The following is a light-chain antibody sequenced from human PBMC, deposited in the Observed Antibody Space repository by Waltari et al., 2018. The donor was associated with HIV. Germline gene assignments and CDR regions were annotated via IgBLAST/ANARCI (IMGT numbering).Light chain of an antibody. Sequence: QSVLTPSPSASGTPGQRVTISCSGSSSNLGSSYVYWYQKVPGTAPKLLIYRNYQRPSGVPDRFSGSKSGTTASLAISGLRSEDEADYYCAVWDDGLSGVVFGGGTKLTVL. CDR1: SSNLGSSY. CDR2: RNY. V-gene: IGLV1-47*01. CDR3: AVWDDGLSGVV. J-gene: IGLJ2*01.